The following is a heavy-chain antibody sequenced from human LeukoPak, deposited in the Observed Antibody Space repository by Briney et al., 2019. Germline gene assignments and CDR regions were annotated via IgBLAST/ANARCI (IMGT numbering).Heavy chain of an antibody. V-gene: IGHV3-30*18. CDR3: AKVGPPYSTGWSIEFDY. J-gene: IGHJ4*02. D-gene: IGHD6-19*01. CDR1: GFTFSSYG. CDR2: ISYDGSNK. Sequence: GGSLRLSCAASGFTFSSYGMHWVRQAPGKGLEGVAVISYDGSNKYYADSVKGRFTISRDNSKNTLYLQMNSLRAEDTAVYYCAKVGPPYSTGWSIEFDYWGRGTLVTVSS.